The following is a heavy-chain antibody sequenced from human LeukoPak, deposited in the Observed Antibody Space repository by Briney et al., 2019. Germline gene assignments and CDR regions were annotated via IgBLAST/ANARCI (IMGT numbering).Heavy chain of an antibody. CDR3: ARSGHGGIDY. D-gene: IGHD4-23*01. Sequence: ASVKVSCKASGYTFTTYEVNWVRQATGQGLEWMGWTNPNSGNTGYAQKFQGRVTMTRNTSISTAYMELSNLRSEDTAVYYCARSGHGGIDYWGQGTLVTVSS. J-gene: IGHJ4*02. V-gene: IGHV1-8*01. CDR2: TNPNSGNT. CDR1: GYTFTTYE.